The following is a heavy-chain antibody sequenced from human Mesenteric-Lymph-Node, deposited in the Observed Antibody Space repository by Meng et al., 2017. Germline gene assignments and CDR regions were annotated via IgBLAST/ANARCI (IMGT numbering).Heavy chain of an antibody. CDR1: GYSISSGYY. Sequence: GSLRLSCAVSGYSISSGYYWGWIRQPPGKGLEWIGSIYHSGSTYYNPSLKSRVTISVDTSKNQFSLKLSSVTAADTAVYYCARGSLFLEWLFPYYWGQGTLVTVSS. CDR2: IYHSGST. J-gene: IGHJ4*02. D-gene: IGHD3-3*01. CDR3: ARGSLFLEWLFPYY. V-gene: IGHV4-38-2*01.